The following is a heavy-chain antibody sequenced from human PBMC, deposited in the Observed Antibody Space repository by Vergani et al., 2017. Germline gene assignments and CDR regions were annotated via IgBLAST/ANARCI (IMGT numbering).Heavy chain of an antibody. V-gene: IGHV1-69*06. CDR1: GGTFSSYA. CDR2: IIPIFGTA. J-gene: IGHJ2*01. Sequence: QVQLVQSGAEVKKPGSSVKVSCKASGGTFSSYAISWVRQAPGQGLEWMGGIIPIFGTANYAQKFQGRVTMTRDTSTSTVYMELSSLRSEDTAVYYCARWIAAAQTWYFDLWGRGTLVTVSS. CDR3: ARWIAAAQTWYFDL. D-gene: IGHD6-13*01.